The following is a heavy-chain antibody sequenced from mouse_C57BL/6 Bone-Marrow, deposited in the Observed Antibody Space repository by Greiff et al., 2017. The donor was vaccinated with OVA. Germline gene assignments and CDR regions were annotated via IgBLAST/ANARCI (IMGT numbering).Heavy chain of an antibody. J-gene: IGHJ3*01. CDR3: TLYGAWFAY. CDR1: GFNFKDYY. V-gene: IGHV14-4*01. D-gene: IGHD1-1*02. CDR2: IDPENGDT. Sequence: EVQLQQSGAELVRPGASVKLSCTASGFNFKDYYMHWVKQRPEQGLEWIGWIDPENGDTEYASKFQGKATITADTSSNTAYLQLSSLTSEDTAVYYCTLYGAWFAYWGQGTLVTVSA.